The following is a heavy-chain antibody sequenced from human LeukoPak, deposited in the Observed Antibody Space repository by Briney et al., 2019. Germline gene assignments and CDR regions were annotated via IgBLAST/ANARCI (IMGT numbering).Heavy chain of an antibody. V-gene: IGHV1-2*02. CDR1: GFTFTDYY. CDR3: AREGNGLLSKDFDY. CDR2: IGPHSSAT. D-gene: IGHD2/OR15-2a*01. Sequence: ASMKVSCKSSGFTFTDYYIHWVRQAPGQGLEWMGYIGPHSSATSSPQEFQGRVTMTRDTSMSTAYMELTRLTSDDTAVYYCAREGNGLLSKDFDYWGQGTLDTVSS. J-gene: IGHJ4*02.